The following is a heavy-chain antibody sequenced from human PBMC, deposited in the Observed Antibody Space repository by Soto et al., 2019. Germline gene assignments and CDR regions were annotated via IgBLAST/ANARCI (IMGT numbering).Heavy chain of an antibody. CDR3: ARDYSSSWYLNFDY. D-gene: IGHD6-13*01. CDR2: ISSSSSYI. V-gene: IGHV3-21*01. Sequence: GGSLRLSCAASGFTFSSYSMNWVRQAPGKGLEWVSSISSSSSYIYYADSVKGRFTISRDNAKNSLYLQMNSLRAEDTAVYYCARDYSSSWYLNFDYWGQGTLVTVSS. J-gene: IGHJ4*02. CDR1: GFTFSSYS.